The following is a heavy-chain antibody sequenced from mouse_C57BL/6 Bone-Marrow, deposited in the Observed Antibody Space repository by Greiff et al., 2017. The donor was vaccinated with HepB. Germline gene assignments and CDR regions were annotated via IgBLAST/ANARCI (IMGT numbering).Heavy chain of an antibody. CDR2: IYPGSGST. D-gene: IGHD3-2*02. CDR1: GYTFPSYW. V-gene: IGHV1-55*01. CDR3: ARREGSSGSWFAY. J-gene: IGHJ3*01. Sequence: QVQLQQPGAELVKPGASVKMSCKASGYTFPSYWITWVKQRPGQGLEWIGDIYPGSGSTNYNEKFKSKATLTVDTSSSTAYMPLSSLTSEDSAVYYCARREGSSGSWFAYWGQGTLVTVSA.